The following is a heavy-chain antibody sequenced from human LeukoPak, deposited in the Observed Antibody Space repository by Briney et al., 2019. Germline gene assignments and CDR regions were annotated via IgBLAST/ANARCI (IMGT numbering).Heavy chain of an antibody. D-gene: IGHD4-23*01. CDR2: ISSSGSTI. V-gene: IGHV3-48*03. CDR1: GFTFSSYE. CDR3: ARDYGGSSPFGY. J-gene: IGHJ4*02. Sequence: SGGSLRLSCAASGFTFSSYEMHWVRQAPGKGLEWVSYISSSGSTIYYADSVKGRFTISRDNAKNSLYLQMNGLRAEDTAFYYCARDYGGSSPFGYWGQGTLVTVSS.